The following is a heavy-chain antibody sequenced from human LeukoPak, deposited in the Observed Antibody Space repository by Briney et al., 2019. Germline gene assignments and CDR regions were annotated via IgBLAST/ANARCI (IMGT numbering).Heavy chain of an antibody. CDR3: AKDASPTGYDFWSGYPEYMDV. CDR1: GFTFRSYG. Sequence: GGSLRLSXAASGFTFRSYGMHWFRQTPGKGLGWVAFIRYDGSKKYYADYVKGRFTISRDNSKNTLYLQMNSLRAEDTAVYYCAKDASPTGYDFWSGYPEYMDVWGKGTTVTVSS. J-gene: IGHJ6*03. V-gene: IGHV3-30*02. D-gene: IGHD3-3*01. CDR2: IRYDGSKK.